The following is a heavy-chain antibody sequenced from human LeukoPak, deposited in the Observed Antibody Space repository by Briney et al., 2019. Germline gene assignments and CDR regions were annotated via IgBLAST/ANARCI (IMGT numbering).Heavy chain of an antibody. CDR3: ARRVAVQRIGRKPYYYYMDV. D-gene: IGHD1-14*01. CDR1: GGSISSTSHY. V-gene: IGHV4-39*07. CDR2: IYYSGNT. Sequence: MSSETLSLTCTVSGGSISSTSHYWGWVRQPPGKGLELIGYIYYSGNTYYNPSLKSRVTMSVDTSKNQFSLKLDSVTAADTAMYYCARRVAVQRIGRKPYYYYMDVWGKGTTVTVSS. J-gene: IGHJ6*03.